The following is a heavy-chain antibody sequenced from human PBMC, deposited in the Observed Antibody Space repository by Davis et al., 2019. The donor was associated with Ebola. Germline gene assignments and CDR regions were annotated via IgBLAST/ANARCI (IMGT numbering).Heavy chain of an antibody. D-gene: IGHD3-22*01. J-gene: IGHJ5*02. CDR3: ARDRYYYDSSGYYPNWFDP. CDR2: ISSSSSTI. CDR1: GFTFSSYS. Sequence: GESLKISCAASGFTFSSYSMNWVRQAPGKGLEWVSYISSSSSTIYYADSVKGRFTISRDNAKNSLYLQMNSLRDEDTAVYYCARDRYYYDSSGYYPNWFDPWGQGTLVTVSS. V-gene: IGHV3-48*02.